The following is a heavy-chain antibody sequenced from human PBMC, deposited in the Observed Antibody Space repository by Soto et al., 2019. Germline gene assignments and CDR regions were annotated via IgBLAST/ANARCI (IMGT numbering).Heavy chain of an antibody. Sequence: EVQLVESGGGLIQPGGSLRLSCEASGFTVSSNYMSWVRQAPGKGLEWVSVIYSGGSTYYADSVKGRFTISRDNSKNTLYLQMNSLRAEDTAVYYCARGPYGDDKYFDPWGQGTLVTVSS. CDR3: ARGPYGDDKYFDP. V-gene: IGHV3-53*01. CDR1: GFTVSSNY. J-gene: IGHJ5*02. D-gene: IGHD4-17*01. CDR2: IYSGGST.